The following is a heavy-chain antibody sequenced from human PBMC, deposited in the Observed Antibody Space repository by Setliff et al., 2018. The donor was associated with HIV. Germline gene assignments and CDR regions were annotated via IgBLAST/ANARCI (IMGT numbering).Heavy chain of an antibody. Sequence: PSETLSLTCTVSGDSITRSTYYWGWIRQPPGKGLQWIGSIHHTGNTYSNPSLKSRVTISVDASKNQISLKLTSVTAADTAIYFCAREADGIDYWGQGSLVTVPS. CDR2: IHHTGNT. CDR1: GDSITRSTYY. D-gene: IGHD2-15*01. CDR3: AREADGIDY. J-gene: IGHJ4*02. V-gene: IGHV4-39*02.